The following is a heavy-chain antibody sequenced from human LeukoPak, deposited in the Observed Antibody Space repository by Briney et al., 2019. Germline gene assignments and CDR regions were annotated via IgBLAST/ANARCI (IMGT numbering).Heavy chain of an antibody. J-gene: IGHJ4*02. CDR3: ARGSSFDGYCSAGACDAGYYDS. Sequence: AETLSLTCAVYGESFSAYFWNWIRQAPGKPLEYIGEINHRGSSHYNPSLKTRVTLSVDTSKNQFSLKLTSVTAADTAVYFCARGSSFDGYCSAGACDAGYYDSWGQGTPVTVSS. CDR1: GESFSAYF. V-gene: IGHV4-34*01. CDR2: INHRGSS. D-gene: IGHD2-15*01.